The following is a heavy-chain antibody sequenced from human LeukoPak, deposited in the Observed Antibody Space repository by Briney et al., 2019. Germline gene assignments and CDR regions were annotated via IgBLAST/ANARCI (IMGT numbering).Heavy chain of an antibody. J-gene: IGHJ4*02. CDR1: GFTFSSYA. CDR2: ISGSGGST. CDR3: ATGGRYSYGYKRDYFDY. Sequence: GGSLRLSCAASGFTFSSYAMSWVRQAPGKGLEWVSAISGSGGSTYYADSVKGRFTISRDNSKNTLYLQMNSLRAEDTAVYYCATGGRYSYGYKRDYFDYWGQGTLVTVSS. D-gene: IGHD5-18*01. V-gene: IGHV3-23*01.